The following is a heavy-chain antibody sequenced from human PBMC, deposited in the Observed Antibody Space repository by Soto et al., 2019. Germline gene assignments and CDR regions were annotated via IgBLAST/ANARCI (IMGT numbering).Heavy chain of an antibody. Sequence: TLSLTCTVSGGSVSSGAYYWSWIRQHPGKGLEWIGYIYYRGGTYYNPSLRGRITISSDTSKNQFSLKLSSVTAADTAVYYCARAPDGTVAFDVWGQGTLVTVSS. CDR1: GGSVSSGAYY. D-gene: IGHD1-1*01. CDR2: IYYRGGT. V-gene: IGHV4-31*03. CDR3: ARAPDGTVAFDV. J-gene: IGHJ4*02.